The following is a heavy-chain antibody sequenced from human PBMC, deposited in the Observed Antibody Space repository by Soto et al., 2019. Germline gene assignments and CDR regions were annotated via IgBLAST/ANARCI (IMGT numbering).Heavy chain of an antibody. Sequence: SETLSLTCTVSGGSISSYYWSWIRQPPGKGLEWIGYIYYSGSTYYNPSLKSRVTISVDTSKNQSSLKLSSVTAADTAVYYCASNSYEYTFYDYWGQGTLVTVSS. CDR2: IYYSGST. D-gene: IGHD5-18*01. CDR1: GGSISSYY. CDR3: ASNSYEYTFYDY. V-gene: IGHV4-59*08. J-gene: IGHJ4*02.